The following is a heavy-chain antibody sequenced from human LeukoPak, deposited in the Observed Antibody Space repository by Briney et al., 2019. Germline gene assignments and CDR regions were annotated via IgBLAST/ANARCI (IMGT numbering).Heavy chain of an antibody. J-gene: IGHJ3*02. CDR1: GYTFTGYY. CDR2: INPRGGST. Sequence: GASVKVSRKASGYTFTGYYIHWVRQAPGQGLEWLGVINPRGGSTSYAQEFQGRVTMTRDMSTSTVYMELSSLRSEDTAVHYCARESPDSSGYSGFDIWGQGTLVTVSS. CDR3: ARESPDSSGYSGFDI. V-gene: IGHV1-46*01. D-gene: IGHD3-22*01.